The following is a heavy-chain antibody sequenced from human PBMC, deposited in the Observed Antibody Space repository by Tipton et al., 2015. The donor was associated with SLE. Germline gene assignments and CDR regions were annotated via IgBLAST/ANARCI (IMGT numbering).Heavy chain of an antibody. V-gene: IGHV4-4*07. CDR1: GDSINSHY. D-gene: IGHD1-26*01. CDR2: IYPSGSI. J-gene: IGHJ4*02. CDR3: ARGGGSYYDY. Sequence: TLSLTCTVSGDSINSHYWSWIRQPAGKGLQWIGRIYPSGSINYNPSLKSRLTLSLDTSKNQFSLRVRSVTAADTAVYYCARGGGSYYDYWGQGTLVTVSS.